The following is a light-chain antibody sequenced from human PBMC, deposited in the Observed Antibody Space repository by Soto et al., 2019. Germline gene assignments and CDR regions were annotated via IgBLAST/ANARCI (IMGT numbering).Light chain of an antibody. CDR3: SAYTSSIALCV. Sequence: QSALTQPASVSGSPGQSITISCTGTSSDVGGYNYVSWYQQHPGKAPQLMIYDVSNRPSGVSNRFSGSKSGNTASLTISGLQAEDESDYYCSAYTSSIALCVFGTGIKVTVL. CDR1: SSDVGGYNY. J-gene: IGLJ1*01. CDR2: DVS. V-gene: IGLV2-14*01.